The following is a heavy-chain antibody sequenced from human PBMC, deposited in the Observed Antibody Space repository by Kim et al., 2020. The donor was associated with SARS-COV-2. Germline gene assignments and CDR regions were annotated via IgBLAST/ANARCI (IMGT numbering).Heavy chain of an antibody. CDR1: GFTFSGSP. CDR3: TSLITY. D-gene: IGHD3-16*01. Sequence: GGSLRLSCAASGFTFSGSPIHWVRQAAGKGLEWVGRVGHKAHNYETTSGESVKCRFTISRDDSKNTAYLQMNSLNTEVTAVYYYTSLITYWGQGTLV. J-gene: IGHJ4*02. CDR2: VGHKAHNYET. V-gene: IGHV3-73*01.